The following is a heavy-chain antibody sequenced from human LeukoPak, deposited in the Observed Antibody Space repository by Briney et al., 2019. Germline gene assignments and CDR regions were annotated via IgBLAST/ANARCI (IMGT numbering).Heavy chain of an antibody. V-gene: IGHV4-34*01. CDR2: ISHSGST. CDR3: ARGRGNNWQPHYLDC. D-gene: IGHD1-20*01. CDR1: GGSLSGDY. J-gene: IGHJ4*02. Sequence: SETLSLTCAVYGGSLSGDYWSWIRQPPGKGLEWIGEISHSGSTTYNPSLKSRVTISVDTSKKQFSLMLSSLTAADTAVYYCARGRGNNWQPHYLDCWGQGTLVSVSS.